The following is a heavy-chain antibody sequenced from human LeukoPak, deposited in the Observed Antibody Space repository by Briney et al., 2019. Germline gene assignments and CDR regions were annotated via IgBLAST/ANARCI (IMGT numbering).Heavy chain of an antibody. Sequence: GGSLRLSCAASGFTFSSYAMHWVRQAPGKGLEWVAVISYDGSNKYYADSVKGRFTISRDNSKNTMYLQMSRLRAEDTAIYYCVKDREVAAGAGAFDIWGQGTMVTVSP. CDR1: GFTFSSYA. V-gene: IGHV3-30*04. J-gene: IGHJ3*02. CDR2: ISYDGSNK. D-gene: IGHD6-13*01. CDR3: VKDREVAAGAGAFDI.